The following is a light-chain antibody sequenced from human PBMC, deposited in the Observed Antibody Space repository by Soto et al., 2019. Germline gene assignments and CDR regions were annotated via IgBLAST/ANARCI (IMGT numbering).Light chain of an antibody. CDR1: SSDVGAYDR. Sequence: QSVLTQPPSVSGSPGQSVAISCTGTSSDVGAYDRVSWYQQPPGTAPKLIIYEVNNRPSGVPDRFSGSESGNTASLTISGLQAEDEADYYCSSFTSDTTRVLGGWTKLTVL. V-gene: IGLV2-18*02. CDR2: EVN. CDR3: SSFTSDTTRV. J-gene: IGLJ2*01.